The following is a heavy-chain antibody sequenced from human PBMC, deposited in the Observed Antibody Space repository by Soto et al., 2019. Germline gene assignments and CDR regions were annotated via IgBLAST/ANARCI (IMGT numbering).Heavy chain of an antibody. Sequence: EVQLVESGEGLVQPGGSLRLSCAASGFTFSSYNIHWIRQAPGKGLEFVSAISRSGDRTYYADSVKGRFTITRDNSKNTVWLQMGSLRAEDMAVYYCARSPFSSGQCYYFDYWGRGALVSVSS. V-gene: IGHV3-64*02. D-gene: IGHD3-22*01. CDR1: GFTFSSYN. CDR2: ISRSGDRT. CDR3: ARSPFSSGQCYYFDY. J-gene: IGHJ4*02.